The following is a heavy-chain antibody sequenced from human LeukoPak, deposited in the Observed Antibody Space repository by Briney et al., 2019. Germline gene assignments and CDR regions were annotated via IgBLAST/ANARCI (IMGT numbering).Heavy chain of an antibody. Sequence: PGGSLRLSCAVSGFPFSIYEMNWVRQAPGKGLEWVSNIGSSGTTIYYADSVKGRFSISRDNAKNSLYLQINSLRVEDTAVYYCAILAVASDFDYWGQGALVTVSS. CDR1: GFPFSIYE. CDR3: AILAVASDFDY. D-gene: IGHD6-19*01. V-gene: IGHV3-48*03. J-gene: IGHJ4*02. CDR2: IGSSGTTI.